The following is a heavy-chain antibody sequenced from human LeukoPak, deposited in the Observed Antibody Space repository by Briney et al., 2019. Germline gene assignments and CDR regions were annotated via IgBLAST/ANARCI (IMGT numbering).Heavy chain of an antibody. J-gene: IGHJ5*02. V-gene: IGHV3-7*03. CDR3: ARDRNDILTGWFGP. D-gene: IGHD3-9*01. CDR1: GFTFSTYW. CDR2: IKQDGSEK. Sequence: GGSLRLSCAASGFTFSTYWMSWVRQAPGKGLEWVANIKQDGSEKYYVDSVKGRFTISRDNAENSLYLQMNSLRAEDTAVYYCARDRNDILTGWFGPWGQGTLVTVSS.